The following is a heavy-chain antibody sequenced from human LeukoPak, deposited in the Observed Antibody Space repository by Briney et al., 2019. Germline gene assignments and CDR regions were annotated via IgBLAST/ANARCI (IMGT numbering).Heavy chain of an antibody. J-gene: IGHJ4*02. CDR3: VYACAMDGGF. D-gene: IGHD2-2*01. Sequence: GGSLRLPWALTALRCNKHWMSWARQAPGKGLEWVANIKHDGSDKYNVDSVKGRFSISRYNAKNSMYLQMHSMSVGDTAVYVCVYACAMDGGFWRQGTLVTVSS. CDR1: ALRCNKHW. V-gene: IGHV3-7*01. CDR2: IKHDGSDK.